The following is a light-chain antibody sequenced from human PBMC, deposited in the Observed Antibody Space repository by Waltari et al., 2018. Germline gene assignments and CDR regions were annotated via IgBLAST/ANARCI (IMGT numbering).Light chain of an antibody. V-gene: IGKV1-39*01. CDR2: DAS. Sequence: DIQMTQSPSSLSASVGDRVTITCRASQDIGTFLSWYQQAPGKAPHLLIHDASTLLNGVPSRFSGSGSGTDFALTIISLQPDDFATYYCQQGRKTPFTVGPGTRLDIK. J-gene: IGKJ3*01. CDR3: QQGRKTPFT. CDR1: QDIGTF.